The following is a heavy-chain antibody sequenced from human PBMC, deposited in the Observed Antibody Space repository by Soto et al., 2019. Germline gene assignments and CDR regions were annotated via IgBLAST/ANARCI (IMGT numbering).Heavy chain of an antibody. V-gene: IGHV1-8*01. CDR1: GYTFTSYD. CDR2: MNPNSGNT. CDR3: ARGIRDCGGDCYSDWFDP. Sequence: QVQLVQSGAEVKKPGASVKVSCKASGYTFTSYDINWVRQATGQGLEWMGWMNPNSGNTGYAQKFQGRVTMTRNTSISTAYMELSSLRSEDTAVYYCARGIRDCGGDCYSDWFDPWGQGTLVTVSS. J-gene: IGHJ5*02. D-gene: IGHD2-21*02.